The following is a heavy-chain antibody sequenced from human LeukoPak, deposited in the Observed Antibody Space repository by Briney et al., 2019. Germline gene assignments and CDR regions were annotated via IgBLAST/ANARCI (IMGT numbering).Heavy chain of an antibody. Sequence: EASVKVSCKASGGTFSSYAISWVRQAPGQGLEWMGGIIPIFGTANYAQKFQGRVTITRNTSISTAYMELSSLRSEDTAVYYCARARRPNNWFDPWGQGTLVTVSS. CDR1: GGTFSSYA. V-gene: IGHV1-69*05. CDR3: ARARRPNNWFDP. J-gene: IGHJ5*02. CDR2: IIPIFGTA.